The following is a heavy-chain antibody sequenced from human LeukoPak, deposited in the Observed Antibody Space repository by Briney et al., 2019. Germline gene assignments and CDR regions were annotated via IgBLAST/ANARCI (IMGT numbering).Heavy chain of an antibody. D-gene: IGHD3-3*01. CDR1: GGTFSSYA. CDR3: ARGDYDFWSGYYRWFDP. CDR2: IIPIFGTA. Sequence: GSSVKVSCKASGGTFSSYAISWVRQAPGQGLEWMGGIIPIFGTANYAQKFQGGVTITRNTSISTAYMELSSLRSEDTAVYYCARGDYDFWSGYYRWFDPWGQGTLVTVSS. V-gene: IGHV1-69*05. J-gene: IGHJ5*02.